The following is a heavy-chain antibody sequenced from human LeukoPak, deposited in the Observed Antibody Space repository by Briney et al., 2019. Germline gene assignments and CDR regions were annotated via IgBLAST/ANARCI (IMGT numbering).Heavy chain of an antibody. J-gene: IGHJ4*02. CDR3: ASQQLQWRESYYFDD. CDR1: GYIFTGYY. Sequence: ASVKVSCKASGYIFTGYYMHWVRQAPGQGLEWMGRINPNSGGTKYAQKFQGRVTMTRDTSISTAYMELSRLGSDDTALYYCASQQLQWRESYYFDDWGQGTLVTVSS. CDR2: INPNSGGT. V-gene: IGHV1-2*02. D-gene: IGHD5-24*01.